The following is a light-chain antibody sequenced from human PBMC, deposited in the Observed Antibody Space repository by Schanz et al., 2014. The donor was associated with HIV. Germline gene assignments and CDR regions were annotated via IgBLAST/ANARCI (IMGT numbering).Light chain of an antibody. J-gene: IGKJ3*01. Sequence: EIVLTQSPGTLSLSPGERATLSCRASQSVSSNYLVWYQQKPGQAPRLLIYGASSRATGIPDRFSGSGSGTDFTLTISRLEPEDVATYYCQKYNSAPHTFGPGTKVHIK. V-gene: IGKV3-20*01. CDR1: QSVSSNY. CDR3: QKYNSAPHT. CDR2: GAS.